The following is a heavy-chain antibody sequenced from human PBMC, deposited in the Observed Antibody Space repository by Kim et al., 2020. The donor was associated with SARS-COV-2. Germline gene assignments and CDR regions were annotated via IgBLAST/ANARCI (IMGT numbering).Heavy chain of an antibody. CDR1: GGSISGYH. Sequence: SETLSLTCTVSGGSISGYHWSWIRQSPGRGLEWIGYIYYSGNINYSPSLKSRVTISIDTSKNQFSLKLRSVTAADTAVYYCARGTYDYVWGSYRFVYWGQGTLVTVSS. J-gene: IGHJ4*02. D-gene: IGHD3-16*02. CDR2: IYYSGNI. CDR3: ARGTYDYVWGSYRFVY. V-gene: IGHV4-59*01.